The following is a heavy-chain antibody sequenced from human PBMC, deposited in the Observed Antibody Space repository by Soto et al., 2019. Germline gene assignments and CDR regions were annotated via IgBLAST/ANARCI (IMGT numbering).Heavy chain of an antibody. V-gene: IGHV4-34*01. Sequence: QVQLQQWGAGLLKPSETLSLTCAVNGGSFSGYYWNWIRQSAGKGLEWIGRVHHSGTTNYNPSLKSRLTISLDTSKNHFSLQLNSVTAADTAMYYCVRQKGFFDWSSHVTGPGGMDVWGQGTSVTASS. CDR1: GGSFSGYY. J-gene: IGHJ6*02. CDR2: VHHSGTT. D-gene: IGHD3-9*01. CDR3: VRQKGFFDWSSHVTGPGGMDV.